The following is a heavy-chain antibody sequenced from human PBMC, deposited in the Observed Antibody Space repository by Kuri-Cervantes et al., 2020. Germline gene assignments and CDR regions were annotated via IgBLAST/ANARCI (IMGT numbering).Heavy chain of an antibody. CDR2: INPNSGGT. CDR1: GYTFTGYY. CDR3: ATDGVVVISTGAFDI. J-gene: IGHJ3*02. D-gene: IGHD3-22*01. V-gene: IGHV1-2*02. Sequence: ASVKVSCKASGYTFTGYYMHWVRQAPGQGLEWMGWINPNSGGTNYAQKFQGRVTMTRDTSISTAYMELSRLRSDDTAVYYCATDGVVVISTGAFDIWGQGTMVTVSS.